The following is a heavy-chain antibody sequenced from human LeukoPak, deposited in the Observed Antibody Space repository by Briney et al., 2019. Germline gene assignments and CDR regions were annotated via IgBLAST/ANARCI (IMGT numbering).Heavy chain of an antibody. J-gene: IGHJ4*02. CDR1: GGSISSYY. Sequence: SETLSLTCTVSGGSISSYYWSWIRQPAGKGLEWIGRIYTSGSTNYNPSLKSRVTMSVDTSKNQFSLKLSSVTAADTAVYYCARDYGHYYDSSGYYFDYWGQGTLVTVSS. D-gene: IGHD3-22*01. CDR3: ARDYGHYYDSSGYYFDY. V-gene: IGHV4-4*07. CDR2: IYTSGST.